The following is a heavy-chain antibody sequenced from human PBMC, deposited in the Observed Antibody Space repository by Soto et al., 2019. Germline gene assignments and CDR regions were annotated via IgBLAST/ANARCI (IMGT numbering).Heavy chain of an antibody. V-gene: IGHV1-18*04. CDR1: GNTFTSHG. D-gene: IGHD6-19*01. CDR2: ISAYNGNT. Sequence: VSVQVSSKASGNTFTSHGISWVRPAPGQGLEWMGWISAYNGNTNYAQKPQGRVTMTTDTSTSTAYMELWSLRSDDTSVYYCAREYIVSNGSYTDNWVDPRG. J-gene: IGHJ5*02. CDR3: AREYIVSNGSYTDNWVDP.